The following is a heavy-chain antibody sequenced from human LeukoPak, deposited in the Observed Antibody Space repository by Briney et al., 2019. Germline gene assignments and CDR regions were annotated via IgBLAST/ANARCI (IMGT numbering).Heavy chain of an antibody. V-gene: IGHV3-11*04. J-gene: IGHJ4*02. D-gene: IGHD4-11*01. CDR3: AREHWDYIIDY. CDR1: GFTFSDYY. Sequence: PGGSLRLSCAASGFTFSDYYMTWIRQAPGKGLEWVSYISNSGGTMYYADSVKGRFTISRDNAKNSLYLQMSSLRAEDTAVYYCAREHWDYIIDYWGQGTLVTVSS. CDR2: ISNSGGTM.